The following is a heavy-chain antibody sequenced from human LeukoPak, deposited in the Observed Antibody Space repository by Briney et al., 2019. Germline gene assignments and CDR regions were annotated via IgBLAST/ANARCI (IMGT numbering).Heavy chain of an antibody. D-gene: IGHD6-19*01. V-gene: IGHV4-59*13. Sequence: RSEPLSLPWTVSGGSISSYYWSWIRPLPGKGLEWTGDIYYSGSANYNPSLKSRVTISVDASKNQFSLKLSSVTAADTAVYYCARVEGFSGWFWFDPWGQGTLVTVSS. CDR2: IYYSGSA. CDR3: ARVEGFSGWFWFDP. J-gene: IGHJ5*02. CDR1: GGSISSYY.